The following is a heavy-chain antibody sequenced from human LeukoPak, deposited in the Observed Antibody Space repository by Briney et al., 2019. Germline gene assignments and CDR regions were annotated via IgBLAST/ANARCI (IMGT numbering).Heavy chain of an antibody. D-gene: IGHD3-10*01. Sequence: GGSLRLSCAASGFTFDDYAMHWVRQAPGKGLESVSLISWEGGTTYYADSVRGRFTISRDNSKNSLYLQMDSLRTEDTAFYYCTRDSDYGSATNYFDHWGQGTLVSVSS. CDR2: ISWEGGTT. CDR3: TRDSDYGSATNYFDH. V-gene: IGHV3-43*01. J-gene: IGHJ4*02. CDR1: GFTFDDYA.